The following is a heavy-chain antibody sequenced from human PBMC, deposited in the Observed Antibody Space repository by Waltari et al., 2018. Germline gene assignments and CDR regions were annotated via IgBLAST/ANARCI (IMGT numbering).Heavy chain of an antibody. D-gene: IGHD3-16*02. CDR2: ISGSGATP. J-gene: IGHJ4*02. V-gene: IGHV3-23*01. CDR1: GFSFMGFA. CDR3: AKGSRGYTNYFFDS. Sequence: EVQLLESAGGLVQPGEALRLSCAASGFSFMGFAMTWVRQAPGGGLECVASISGSGATPFDADSVKGRFTIVRDNSRDTVYLQMNSLRVDDSAVYYCAKGSRGYTNYFFDSWGQGTLVSVSS.